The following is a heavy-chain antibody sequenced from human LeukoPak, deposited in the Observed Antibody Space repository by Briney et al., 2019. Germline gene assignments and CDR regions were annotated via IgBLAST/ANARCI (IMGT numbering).Heavy chain of an antibody. D-gene: IGHD3-22*01. Sequence: GGSLRLSCAASGFTFSSYGMHWVRQAPGKGPEWVAVIWYDGSNKYYADSVKGRFTISRDNSKNTLYLQMNSLRAEDTAVYYCARGRDYYDSSGYFPDYWGQGTLVTVSS. J-gene: IGHJ4*02. V-gene: IGHV3-33*01. CDR3: ARGRDYYDSSGYFPDY. CDR2: IWYDGSNK. CDR1: GFTFSSYG.